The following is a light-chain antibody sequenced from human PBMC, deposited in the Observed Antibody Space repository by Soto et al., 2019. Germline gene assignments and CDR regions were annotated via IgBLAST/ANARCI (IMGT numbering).Light chain of an antibody. CDR3: QQSFSPLWT. V-gene: IGKV1-39*01. CDR2: AAS. J-gene: IGKJ1*01. Sequence: DIQMTQSPSSLSASVGDRVTITCRASQSISNYLNWYQQKPVKAPKLLIYAASSMQSGAPSRFSGSGSETDFTLTISSLQPDDSATYYCQQSFSPLWTFGQGTKVE. CDR1: QSISNY.